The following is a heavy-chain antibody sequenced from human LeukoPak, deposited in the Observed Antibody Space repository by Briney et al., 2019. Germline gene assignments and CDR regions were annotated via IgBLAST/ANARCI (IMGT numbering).Heavy chain of an antibody. CDR3: AREANCSGGSCYRPNRQYYFDY. CDR1: GFTFSSYG. J-gene: IGHJ4*02. CDR2: ISGSGGST. V-gene: IGHV3-23*01. D-gene: IGHD2-15*01. Sequence: GGSLRLSCAASGFTFSSYGMSWVRQAPGKGLEWVSAISGSGGSTYYADSVKGRFTISRDNSKNTLYLQMNSLRAEDTAVYYCAREANCSGGSCYRPNRQYYFDYWGQGTLVTVSS.